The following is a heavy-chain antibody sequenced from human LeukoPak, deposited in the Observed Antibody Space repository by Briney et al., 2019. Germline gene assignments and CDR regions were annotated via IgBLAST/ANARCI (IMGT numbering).Heavy chain of an antibody. Sequence: PSETLSLTCTVSGGSISIYYWNWIRQPAGKGLEWIGSIYYSGSTYYNPSLKSRVTISVDTSKNQFSLKLSSVTAADTAVYYCARETGGSGSYFGWYFDYWGQGTLVTVSS. CDR2: IYYSGST. CDR1: GGSISIYY. D-gene: IGHD3-10*01. J-gene: IGHJ4*02. CDR3: ARETGGSGSYFGWYFDY. V-gene: IGHV4-4*07.